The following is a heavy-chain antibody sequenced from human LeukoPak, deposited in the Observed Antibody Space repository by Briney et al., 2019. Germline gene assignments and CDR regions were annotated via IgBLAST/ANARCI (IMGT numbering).Heavy chain of an antibody. CDR1: GYSFSNYW. J-gene: IGHJ4*02. D-gene: IGHD6-6*01. CDR2: ICPGNYDT. V-gene: IGHV5-51*01. Sequence: GESLKISCEASGYSFSNYWIAWVRQLPGQGLEWMGMICPGNYDTKYRPSFQGQVTISADRSISTAYLQWSSLKASDTAIYYCAREGSSSLGYWGQGTLVTVSS. CDR3: AREGSSSLGY.